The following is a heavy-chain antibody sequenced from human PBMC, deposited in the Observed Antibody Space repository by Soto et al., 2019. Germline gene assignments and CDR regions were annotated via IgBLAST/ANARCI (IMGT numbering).Heavy chain of an antibody. D-gene: IGHD2-8*01. CDR2: INHSGST. Sequence: KASETLSLTCAVYGGSFSGYYWSWIRQPPGKXLEWIGEINHSGSTNYNPSLKSRVTISVDTSKNQFSLKLSSVTAADTAVYYCARGMRGGAPIVLRPPGGMDVWGQGTTVTSP. J-gene: IGHJ6*02. CDR1: GGSFSGYY. V-gene: IGHV4-34*01. CDR3: ARGMRGGAPIVLRPPGGMDV.